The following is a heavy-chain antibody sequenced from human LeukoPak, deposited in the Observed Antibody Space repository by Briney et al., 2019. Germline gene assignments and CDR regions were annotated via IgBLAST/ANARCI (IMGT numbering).Heavy chain of an antibody. Sequence: SVKVSFKASGGTFSSSAISWVRQAPGQGLEWMGRIMPIFGIANYAQKFQGRVTITADKSTSTAYMVLSSLRSEDTAVYYCARAEYYYDSSGYYPIDYWGQGTLVTVSS. J-gene: IGHJ4*02. CDR2: IMPIFGIA. D-gene: IGHD3-22*01. V-gene: IGHV1-69*04. CDR1: GGTFSSSA. CDR3: ARAEYYYDSSGYYPIDY.